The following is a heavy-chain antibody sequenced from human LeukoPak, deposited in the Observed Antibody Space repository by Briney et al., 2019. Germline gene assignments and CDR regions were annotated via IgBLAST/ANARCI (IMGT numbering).Heavy chain of an antibody. CDR2: IYPGDSDT. CDR3: ARHVKVVVAATLGNYYGMDV. J-gene: IGHJ6*02. CDR1: GYSXTSYW. D-gene: IGHD2-15*01. V-gene: IGHV5-51*01. Sequence: GESLKISCKXSGYSXTSYWIGWVRQLPGKGLEWMGIIYPGDSDTTYTPSFQGQVTISADKSISTAYLQWSSLKASDTAMYYCARHVKVVVAATLGNYYGMDVWGQGTTVTVSS.